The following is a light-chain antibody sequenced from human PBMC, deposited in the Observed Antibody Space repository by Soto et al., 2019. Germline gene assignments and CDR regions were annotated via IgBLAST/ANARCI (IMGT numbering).Light chain of an antibody. CDR3: CSYAVSFTYVL. Sequence: QSALTQPRSVSGSPGQSVTISCTGTSSDVGANNYVSWYQQHSGKAPKFIIYDVSKRPPGVPDRFSGSKSGNMASLTISGLQAEDEAVYYCCSYAVSFTYVLFGGGTKVTVL. V-gene: IGLV2-11*01. CDR2: DVS. J-gene: IGLJ2*01. CDR1: SSDVGANNY.